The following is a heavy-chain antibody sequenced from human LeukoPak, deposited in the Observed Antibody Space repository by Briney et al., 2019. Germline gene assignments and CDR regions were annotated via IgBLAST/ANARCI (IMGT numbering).Heavy chain of an antibody. CDR1: GGSISSYY. V-gene: IGHV4-59*08. CDR3: ARHAGFGSGYYHDAFDI. D-gene: IGHD3-22*01. CDR2: IYYSGGT. Sequence: PSETLSLTCTVSGGSISSYYWSWIRQPPGNRLEWIGWIYYSGGTMYSPSLESRVTISLDTSRTQFSLDLNSVTAADTAVYYCARHAGFGSGYYHDAFDIWGQGSMVIVSS. J-gene: IGHJ3*02.